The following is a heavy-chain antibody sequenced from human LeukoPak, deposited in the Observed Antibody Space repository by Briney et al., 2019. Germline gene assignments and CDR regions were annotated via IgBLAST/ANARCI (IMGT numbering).Heavy chain of an antibody. D-gene: IGHD3-22*01. CDR1: GGSISSYD. CDR3: ARASYYYDSSGYYYFDY. Sequence: SETLSLTCTVSGGSISSYDWSWIRQPPGKGLEWIGYIYYSGSTNYNPSLKSRVTISVDTSKNQFSLKLSSVTAADTAVYYCARASYYYDSSGYYYFDYWGQGTLVTVSS. J-gene: IGHJ4*02. V-gene: IGHV4-59*01. CDR2: IYYSGST.